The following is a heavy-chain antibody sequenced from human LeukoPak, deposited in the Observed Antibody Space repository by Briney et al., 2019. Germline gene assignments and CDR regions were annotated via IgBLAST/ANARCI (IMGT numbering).Heavy chain of an antibody. D-gene: IGHD3-10*01. Sequence: SETLSLTCTVSGGSISSYYWSWIRQPPGKGLDWIGYISYPGSTNYNPSLNSRVTISIDTSKNQFSLKLSSVTAADTAVYYCARDGAPATGGSYYRWGQGTLVAVSS. CDR3: ARDGAPATGGSYYR. CDR2: ISYPGST. J-gene: IGHJ4*02. V-gene: IGHV4-59*01. CDR1: GGSISSYY.